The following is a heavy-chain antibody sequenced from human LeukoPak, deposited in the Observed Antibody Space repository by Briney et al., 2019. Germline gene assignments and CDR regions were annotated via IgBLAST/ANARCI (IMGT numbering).Heavy chain of an antibody. CDR1: GYTFSNYA. D-gene: IGHD1-26*01. CDR3: ARDGTQGSKFRYMDV. J-gene: IGHJ6*03. CDR2: INPNSGGT. V-gene: IGHV1-2*02. Sequence: ASVKVSCKASGYTFSNYAVTWVRQAPGQGLEWMGWINPNSGGTNYAQKFQGRVTMTRDTSISTAYMELSRLRSDDTAVYYCARDGTQGSKFRYMDVWGKGTTVTISS.